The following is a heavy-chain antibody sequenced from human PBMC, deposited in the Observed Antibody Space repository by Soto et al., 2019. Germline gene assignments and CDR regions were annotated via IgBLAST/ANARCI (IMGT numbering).Heavy chain of an antibody. Sequence: SETLSLTCTVSGGSISSGDYYWSWIRQPPGKGLEWIGYIYYSGSTYYNPSLKSRVTISVDTSKNQFSLKLSSVTAADTAVYYCARGGWLRPFDYWGQGTLVTVS. D-gene: IGHD5-12*01. V-gene: IGHV4-30-4*01. J-gene: IGHJ4*02. CDR3: ARGGWLRPFDY. CDR2: IYYSGST. CDR1: GGSISSGDYY.